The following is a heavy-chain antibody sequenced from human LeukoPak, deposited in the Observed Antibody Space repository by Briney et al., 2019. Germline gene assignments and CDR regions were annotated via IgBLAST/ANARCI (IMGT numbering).Heavy chain of an antibody. J-gene: IGHJ4*02. Sequence: GEPLQISCQGSGYSFSSYWIGWVRQMPGKGLEWMGIIYPGDSDTRYSPSFQGQVTISADKSISTPYLQWSILKASDTAMYYCARRDGYDSTTFDYWGQGTLVTVSS. CDR2: IYPGDSDT. CDR1: GYSFSSYW. V-gene: IGHV5-51*01. CDR3: ARRDGYDSTTFDY. D-gene: IGHD5-24*01.